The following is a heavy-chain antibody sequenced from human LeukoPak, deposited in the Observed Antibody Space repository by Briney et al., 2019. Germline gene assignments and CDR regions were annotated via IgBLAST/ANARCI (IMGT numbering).Heavy chain of an antibody. Sequence: PGGSLRLSCVVSGFTYSGYWMRWVRQAPGKGPEWVANIKQDGGVKKYVDSVKGRFTISRDNAKNSLYLQMDSLGAEDTAVYYCARAYSWGQGTLVTVSS. J-gene: IGHJ5*02. CDR2: IKQDGGVK. D-gene: IGHD2-21*01. V-gene: IGHV3-7*03. CDR1: GFTYSGYW. CDR3: ARAYS.